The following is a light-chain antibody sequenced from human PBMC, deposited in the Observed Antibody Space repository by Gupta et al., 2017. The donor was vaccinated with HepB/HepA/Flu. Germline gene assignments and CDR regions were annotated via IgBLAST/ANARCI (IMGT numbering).Light chain of an antibody. V-gene: IGKV3-11*01. CDR1: QIVDIY. J-gene: IGKJ4*01. Sequence: IVFTQSPATLSLSPGERATLSCRASQIVDIYLAWYQQRPGQAPRLIIYGASKRATGIPARFSGSGYGTDFTLTISSIEPEDSAVYYCQQRSNGALTFGGGTQVEIK. CDR3: QQRSNGALT. CDR2: GAS.